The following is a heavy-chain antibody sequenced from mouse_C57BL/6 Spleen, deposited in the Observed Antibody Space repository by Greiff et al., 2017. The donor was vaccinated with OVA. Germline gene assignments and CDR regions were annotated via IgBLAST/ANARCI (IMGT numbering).Heavy chain of an antibody. J-gene: IGHJ3*01. V-gene: IGHV5-12*01. CDR1: GFTFSDYY. Sequence: EVQGVESGGGLVQPGGSLKLSCAASGFTFSDYYMYWVRQTPEKRLEWVAYISNGGGSTYYPDTVKGRFTISRDNAKNTLYLQMSRLKSEDTAMYYCARPPYYSNYTWFAYWGQGTLVTVSA. CDR2: ISNGGGST. D-gene: IGHD2-5*01. CDR3: ARPPYYSNYTWFAY.